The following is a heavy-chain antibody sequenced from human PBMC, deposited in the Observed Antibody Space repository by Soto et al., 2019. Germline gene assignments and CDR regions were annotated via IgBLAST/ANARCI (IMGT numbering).Heavy chain of an antibody. CDR2: IKQDGSEK. J-gene: IGHJ6*02. V-gene: IGHV3-7*03. CDR3: ARAGLYDSSGYYPLYYYYYGMDV. Sequence: LRLSCAASGFTFSSYWMSWVRQAPGKGLEWVANIKQDGSEKYYVDSVKGRFTISRDNAKNSLYLQMNSLRAEDTAVYYCARAGLYDSSGYYPLYYYYYGMDVWGQGTTVTVSS. D-gene: IGHD3-22*01. CDR1: GFTFSSYW.